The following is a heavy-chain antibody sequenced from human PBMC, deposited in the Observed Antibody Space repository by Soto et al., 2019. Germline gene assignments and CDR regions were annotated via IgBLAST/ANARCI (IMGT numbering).Heavy chain of an antibody. CDR3: ARDGSGDRHAFDI. CDR1: GFTVSSNY. D-gene: IGHD3-10*01. V-gene: IGHV3-53*01. J-gene: IGHJ3*02. CDR2: IYSGGST. Sequence: GGSLRLSCAASGFTVSSNYMNWVRQAPGKGLEWVSVIYSGGSTHYADSVKGRFTISRDNSKNTLYLLMNSLRAEDTAVYYCARDGSGDRHAFDIWGQGTMVTVSS.